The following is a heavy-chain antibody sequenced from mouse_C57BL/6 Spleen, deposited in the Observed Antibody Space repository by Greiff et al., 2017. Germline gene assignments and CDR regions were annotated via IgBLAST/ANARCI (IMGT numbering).Heavy chain of an antibody. CDR1: GFTFSDYY. CDR3: ARDYGSSHFDY. V-gene: IGHV5-16*01. Sequence: EVQLQESEGGLVQPGSSMKLSCTASGFTFSDYYMAWVRQVPEKGLEWVANINYDGSSTYYLDSLKSRFIISRDNAKNILYLQMSSLKSEDTATYYCARDYGSSHFDYWGQGTTLTVSS. J-gene: IGHJ2*01. D-gene: IGHD1-1*01. CDR2: INYDGSST.